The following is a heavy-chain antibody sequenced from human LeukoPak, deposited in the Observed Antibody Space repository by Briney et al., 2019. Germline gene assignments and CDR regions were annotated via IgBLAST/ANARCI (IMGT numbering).Heavy chain of an antibody. CDR2: INPNSGGT. CDR3: ARVTYYYDSSGYYGGIDY. V-gene: IGHV1-2*02. CDR1: GYTFTGYY. Sequence: ASVKVSCKASGYTFTGYYIHWVRQAPGQGLKWMGWINPNSGGTNYAQKFQGRVTMTRDTSISTAYMELSRLRSDDTAVYYCARVTYYYDSSGYYGGIDYWGQGTLVTVSS. J-gene: IGHJ4*02. D-gene: IGHD3-22*01.